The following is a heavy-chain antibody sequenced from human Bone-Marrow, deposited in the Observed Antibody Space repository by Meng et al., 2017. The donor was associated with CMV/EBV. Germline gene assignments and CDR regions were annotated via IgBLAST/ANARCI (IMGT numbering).Heavy chain of an antibody. V-gene: IGHV1-2*02. Sequence: ASVKVSCKASGYTFTGSYMHWVRQAPGQGLEWMGWINPDSGGRNFAKKFQGRVTMTRDTSISTTYMELTRLRSDDTAVYYCARVYYYGSGDYWGQGTLVTVSS. CDR3: ARVYYYGSGDY. CDR1: GYTFTGSY. CDR2: INPDSGGR. D-gene: IGHD3-10*01. J-gene: IGHJ4*02.